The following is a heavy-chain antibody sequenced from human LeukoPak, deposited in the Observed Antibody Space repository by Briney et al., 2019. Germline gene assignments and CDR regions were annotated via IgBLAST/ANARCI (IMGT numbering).Heavy chain of an antibody. CDR2: ISGSGGST. D-gene: IGHD2-15*01. V-gene: IGHV3-23*01. CDR3: AKRIFSNFYYGMDV. CDR1: GFTFSGYG. J-gene: IGHJ6*02. Sequence: GGSLRLSCEVSGFTFSGYGMRWVRQAPGKGLEWVSAISGSGGSTHYADSVKGRFTISRDNSKSTLYLQMNSLRAEDTAVYYCAKRIFSNFYYGMDVWGQGTTVTVSS.